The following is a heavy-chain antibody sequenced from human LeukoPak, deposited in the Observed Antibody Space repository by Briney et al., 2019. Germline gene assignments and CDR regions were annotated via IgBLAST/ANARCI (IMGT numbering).Heavy chain of an antibody. D-gene: IGHD2-8*01. J-gene: IGHJ5*02. V-gene: IGHV4-39*01. CDR2: IYYTGST. Sequence: PSETLSLTCTVSGASITSADYYWGWIRQPPGKGLEWIGHIYYTGSTFYNPSLKSRVSISVDTSKNQFSLRLTSVTAADTAVFYCARSSLYFGRGFFDPWSQRTLVTVSS. CDR1: GASITSADYY. CDR3: ARSSLYFGRGFFDP.